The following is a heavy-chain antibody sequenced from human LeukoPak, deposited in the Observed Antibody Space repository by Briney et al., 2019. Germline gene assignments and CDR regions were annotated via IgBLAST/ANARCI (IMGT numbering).Heavy chain of an antibody. CDR1: GGSFSGYY. Sequence: SETLSLTCAVYGGSFSGYYWSWIRQPPGKGLEWIGEINHSGSTNYNPSLKSLVTISVDTSKNQFSLKLSSVTAADTAVYYCARAGPWLLDYWGQGTLVTVSS. V-gene: IGHV4-34*01. CDR3: ARAGPWLLDY. CDR2: INHSGST. D-gene: IGHD5-18*01. J-gene: IGHJ4*02.